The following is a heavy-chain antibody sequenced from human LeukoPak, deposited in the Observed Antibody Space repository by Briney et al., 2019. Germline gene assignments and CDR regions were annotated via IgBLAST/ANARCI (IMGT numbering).Heavy chain of an antibody. D-gene: IGHD6-25*01. V-gene: IGHV4-31*03. CDR2: IYYSGST. J-gene: IGHJ5*02. CDR1: GGSISSGGYY. Sequence: PSETLSFTCTVSGGSISSGGYYWSWIRQHPGKGLEWIGYIYYSGSTYYNPSLKSRVTISVDTSKNQFSLKLSSVTAADTAVYYCARGVKRLYANWFDPWGQGTLVTVSS. CDR3: ARGVKRLYANWFDP.